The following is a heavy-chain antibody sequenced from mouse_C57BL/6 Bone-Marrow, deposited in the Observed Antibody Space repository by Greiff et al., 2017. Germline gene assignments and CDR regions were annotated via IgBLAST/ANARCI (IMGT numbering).Heavy chain of an antibody. V-gene: IGHV5-12*01. CDR1: GFTFSDYY. D-gene: IGHD4-1*01. CDR3: ARQTHWDNWYFDV. CDR2: ISNGGGCT. Sequence: EVMLMESGGGLVQPGGSLKLSCAASGFTFSDYYMYWVRQTPAKRLEWVAYISNGGGCTYYPDPVKGRFTISRDNAKKNLYLQMSRLKSEDTAMYYCARQTHWDNWYFDVWGTGTTVTVSS. J-gene: IGHJ1*03.